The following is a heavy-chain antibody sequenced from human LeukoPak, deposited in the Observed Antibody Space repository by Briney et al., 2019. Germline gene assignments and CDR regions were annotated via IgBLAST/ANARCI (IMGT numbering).Heavy chain of an antibody. CDR1: GGSITTTNW. J-gene: IGHJ4*02. CDR2: VHLDGRT. CDR3: AREGGFYRPLDY. V-gene: IGHV4-4*02. Sequence: SETLSLTCGVSGGSITTTNWWTWVRQPPVKGLEWIGEVHLDGRTNYNPSLESRLTISVDLSENHISLRLTSVTAADTAVYYCAREGGFYRPLDYSGQGTLVTVSS. D-gene: IGHD3-3*01.